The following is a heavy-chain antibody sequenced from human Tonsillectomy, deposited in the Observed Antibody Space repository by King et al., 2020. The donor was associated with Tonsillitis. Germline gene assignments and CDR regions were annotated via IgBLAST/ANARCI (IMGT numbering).Heavy chain of an antibody. CDR1: GFTFSRYG. D-gene: IGHD5-24*01. J-gene: IGHJ4*02. CDR3: ANSIGMATFDN. CDR2: IRYVGGNK. V-gene: IGHV3-30*02. Sequence: VQSGGSLRLSCAASGFTFSRYGMHWVRQAPGKGREGVPFIRYVGGNKYYEDSVKGRFTISRDNSKNTLYLQMNSLTLEDTAMYYCANSIGMATFDNWGQGTLVTVSS.